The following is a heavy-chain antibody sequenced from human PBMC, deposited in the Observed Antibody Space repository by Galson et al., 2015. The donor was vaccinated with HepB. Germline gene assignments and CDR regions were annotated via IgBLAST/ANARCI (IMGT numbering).Heavy chain of an antibody. D-gene: IGHD5-24*01. CDR2: TNSRADGGTT. Sequence: SLRLSCAASGFAFSDAWMTWVRQAPGKGLEWVGHTNSRADGGTTEYAAPVKGRFTISRDNSKNTLYLQMNSLKTEDTAVYYCTTDYGATHIGAFDIWGQGTMVTVSS. J-gene: IGHJ3*02. CDR3: TTDYGATHIGAFDI. CDR1: GFAFSDAW. V-gene: IGHV3-15*01.